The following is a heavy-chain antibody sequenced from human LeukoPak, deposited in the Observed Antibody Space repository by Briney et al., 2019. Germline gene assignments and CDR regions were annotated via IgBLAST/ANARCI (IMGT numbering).Heavy chain of an antibody. CDR1: GVSISSYY. Sequence: SETLSLTCTVSGVSISSYYWSWVRQPPGKGLEWVGDIYYSGSTNYNPSLKRRVIISVDTSKNQFSMKLSSVTAADTAVYYCARVPVGTIFGVVTPYNWFDPWGQGTLVTVSS. J-gene: IGHJ5*02. D-gene: IGHD3-3*02. CDR3: ARVPVGTIFGVVTPYNWFDP. CDR2: IYYSGST. V-gene: IGHV4-59*01.